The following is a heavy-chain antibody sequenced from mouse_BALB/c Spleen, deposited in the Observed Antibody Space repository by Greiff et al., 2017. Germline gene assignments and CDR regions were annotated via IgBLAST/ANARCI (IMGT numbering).Heavy chain of an antibody. CDR1: GFTFSSYY. Sequence: EVKLMESGGGLVKLGGSLKLSCAASGFTFSSYYMSWVRQTPEKRLELVAAINSNGGSTYYPDTVKGRFTISRDNAKNTLYLQMSSLKSEDTALYYCARHPSYDYDDYYAMDYWGQGTSVTVSS. D-gene: IGHD2-4*01. V-gene: IGHV5-6-2*01. CDR3: ARHPSYDYDDYYAMDY. J-gene: IGHJ4*01. CDR2: INSNGGST.